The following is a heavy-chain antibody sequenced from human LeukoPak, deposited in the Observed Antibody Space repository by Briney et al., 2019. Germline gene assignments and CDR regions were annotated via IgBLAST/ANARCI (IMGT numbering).Heavy chain of an antibody. CDR1: GFTFSSYE. J-gene: IGHJ4*02. CDR2: ISSSGSTI. CDR3: ARALGPYCSGGSCYSGAYDI. D-gene: IGHD2-15*01. V-gene: IGHV3-48*03. Sequence: GGSLRLSCAASGFTFSSYEMNWVRQAPGKGLEWVSYISSSGSTIYYADSVKGRFTISRDNAKNSLYLQMNSLRAEDTAVYYCARALGPYCSGGSCYSGAYDIWGQGTLVTVSS.